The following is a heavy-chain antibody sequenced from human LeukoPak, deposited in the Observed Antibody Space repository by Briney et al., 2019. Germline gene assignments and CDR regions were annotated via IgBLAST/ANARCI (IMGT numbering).Heavy chain of an antibody. CDR2: IYYSGST. Sequence: SETLSLTCAVYGGSFSGYYWSWIRQHPGKGLEWIGYIYYSGSTYYNPSLKSRVTMSVDTSKNQCSLKLSAVTAADTDVYYCARGSSSSGNWFDPWGQGTLVTVSS. J-gene: IGHJ5*02. CDR1: GGSFSGYY. CDR3: ARGSSSSGNWFDP. V-gene: IGHV4-31*11. D-gene: IGHD6-6*01.